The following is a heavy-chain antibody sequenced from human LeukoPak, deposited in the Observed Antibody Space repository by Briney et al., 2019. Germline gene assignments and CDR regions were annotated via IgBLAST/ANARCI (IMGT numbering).Heavy chain of an antibody. CDR3: ARTVNDYSKDYFDY. J-gene: IGHJ4*02. CDR2: ISYDGSNK. CDR1: GFTFSSYA. V-gene: IGHV3-30-3*01. Sequence: PGGSLRLSCAVSGFTFSSYAMHWVRQAPGKGLEWVAVISYDGSNKYYADSVKGRFTISRDISKNTLYLQMNSLRAEDTAEYYCARTVNDYSKDYFDYWGQGTLVTVSS. D-gene: IGHD4-11*01.